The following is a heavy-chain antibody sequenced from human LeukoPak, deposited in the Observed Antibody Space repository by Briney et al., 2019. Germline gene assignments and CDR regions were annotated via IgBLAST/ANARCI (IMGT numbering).Heavy chain of an antibody. D-gene: IGHD5-24*01. CDR3: ARGVDKMATAFDY. CDR2: IKQDGSEK. V-gene: IGHV3-7*01. J-gene: IGHJ4*02. Sequence: GGSLRLPCAASGFTFSSYWMSWVRQAPGKGLEWVANIKQDGSEKYYVDSVKGRFTISRDNAKNSLYLQMNSLRAEDTAVYYCARGVDKMATAFDYWGQGTLVTVSS. CDR1: GFTFSSYW.